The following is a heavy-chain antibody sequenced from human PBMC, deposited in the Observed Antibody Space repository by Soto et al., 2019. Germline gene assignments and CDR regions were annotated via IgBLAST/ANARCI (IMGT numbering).Heavy chain of an antibody. V-gene: IGHV1-8*01. D-gene: IGHD3-3*01. CDR3: ARGRSEYDFWSGYFDAFDI. CDR2: MNPNSGNT. J-gene: IGHJ3*02. Sequence: QVQLVQSGAEVKKPGASVKVSCKASGYTFTSYDINWVRQATGQGLEWMGWMNPNSGNTGYAQKFQGRVTMTSNTSISTAYMELSSLRSEDTAVYYCARGRSEYDFWSGYFDAFDIWGQGTMVTVSS. CDR1: GYTFTSYD.